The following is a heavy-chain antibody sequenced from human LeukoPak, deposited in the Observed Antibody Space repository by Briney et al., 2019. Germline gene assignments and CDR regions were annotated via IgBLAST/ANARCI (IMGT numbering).Heavy chain of an antibody. CDR2: IYHSGST. J-gene: IGHJ3*02. V-gene: IGHV4-30-2*01. CDR3: ARVSDYGGNDAFDI. CDR1: GGSISSGGYT. D-gene: IGHD4-23*01. Sequence: SETLSLTCAVSGGSISSGGYTWSWIRQPPGKGLEWIGYIYHSGSTYYNPSLKSRVTISVDRSKNQFSLKLSSVTAADTAVYYCARVSDYGGNDAFDIWGQGTMVTVSS.